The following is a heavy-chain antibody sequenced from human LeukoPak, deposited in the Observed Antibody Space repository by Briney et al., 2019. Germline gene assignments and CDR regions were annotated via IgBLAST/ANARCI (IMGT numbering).Heavy chain of an antibody. D-gene: IGHD6-19*01. V-gene: IGHV3-23*01. Sequence: ETLSLTCTVSGGSISSYYWSWVRQAPGKGLEWVSGICGSGGCTYYADSVKGRFTISRDNSKNTVYLQMNSLTADDTAVYYCAKTTVGYSSGRYPGWPADCWGQGALVTVSS. CDR3: AKTTVGYSSGRYPGWPADC. CDR2: ICGSGGCT. J-gene: IGHJ4*02. CDR1: GGSISSYY.